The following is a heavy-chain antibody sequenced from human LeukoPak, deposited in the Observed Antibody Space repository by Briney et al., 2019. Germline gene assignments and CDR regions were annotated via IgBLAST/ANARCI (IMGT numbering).Heavy chain of an antibody. V-gene: IGHV1-69*05. CDR1: GGTFSSYA. CDR2: IIPIFGTA. CDR3: ARELGTMMVVVITQVGWFDP. Sequence: SVKVSCKASGGTFSSYAISWVRQAPGQGLEWMGRIIPIFGTANYAQKFQGRVTITTDESTSTAYMELSSLRSEDTAVYYCARELGTMMVVVITQVGWFDPWGQGTLVTVSS. D-gene: IGHD3-22*01. J-gene: IGHJ5*02.